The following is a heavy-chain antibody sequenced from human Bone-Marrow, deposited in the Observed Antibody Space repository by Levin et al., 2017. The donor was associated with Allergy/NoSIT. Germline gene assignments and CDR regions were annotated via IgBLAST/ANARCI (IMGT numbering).Heavy chain of an antibody. J-gene: IGHJ5*02. CDR1: GFTFDDYA. V-gene: IGHV3-9*01. CDR3: AKDQEQLVPGGWFDP. CDR2: ISWNSGSI. D-gene: IGHD6-13*01. Sequence: PGGSLRLSCAASGFTFDDYAMHWVRQAPGKGLEWVSGISWNSGSIGYADSVKGRFTISRDNAKNSLYLQMNSLRAEDTALYYCAKDQEQLVPGGWFDPWGQGTLVTVSS.